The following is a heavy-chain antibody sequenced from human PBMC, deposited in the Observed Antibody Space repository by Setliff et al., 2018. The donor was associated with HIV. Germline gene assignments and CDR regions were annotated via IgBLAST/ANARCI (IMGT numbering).Heavy chain of an antibody. Sequence: ASVKVSCKASGGTFSSYAISWVRQATGQGLEWMGWMNPNSGDTGYAQMFQDRITMTRDTSIGTAYLELSNLRSDDTAVFYCARGGSGYYDFWSGSSAFEYWGQGTLVTVS. V-gene: IGHV1-8*02. J-gene: IGHJ4*02. CDR1: GGTFSSYA. CDR2: MNPNSGDT. CDR3: ARGGSGYYDFWSGSSAFEY. D-gene: IGHD3-3*01.